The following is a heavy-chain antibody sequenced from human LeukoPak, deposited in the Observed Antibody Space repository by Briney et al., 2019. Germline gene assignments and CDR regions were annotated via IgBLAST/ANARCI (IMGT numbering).Heavy chain of an antibody. J-gene: IGHJ4*02. D-gene: IGHD6-13*01. CDR1: GFTFSSYE. CDR3: ARVGIAAADHFDY. CDR2: ISSSGSTI. Sequence: GGSLRLSCAASGFTFSSYEMNWVRQAPGKGLEWVSYISSSGSTIYYADSVKGRFTISRDNAKNSLYLQMNCLRAEDTAVYYCARVGIAAADHFDYWGQGTLVTVSS. V-gene: IGHV3-48*03.